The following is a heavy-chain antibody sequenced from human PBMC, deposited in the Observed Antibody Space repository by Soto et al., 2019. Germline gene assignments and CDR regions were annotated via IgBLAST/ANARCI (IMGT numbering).Heavy chain of an antibody. CDR1: GFIFSNYG. D-gene: IGHD3-22*01. V-gene: IGHV3-48*02. Sequence: EVQLVESGGGLVQPGGSLRLSCAASGFIFSNYGMHWVRQAPGTGLEWISYVGACATSRYYADSVKGRFTISRDNAKHSLYLRITCLRDDDTVVYYCAGALLLCRSSGCGFNYWGQGSLVTVSS. J-gene: IGHJ4*02. CDR2: VGACATSR. CDR3: AGALLLCRSSGCGFNY.